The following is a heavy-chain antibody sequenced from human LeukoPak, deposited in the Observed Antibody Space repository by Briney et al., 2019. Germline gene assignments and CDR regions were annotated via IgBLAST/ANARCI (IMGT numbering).Heavy chain of an antibody. CDR1: GGSFSGYY. Sequence: SETLSLTCAVYGGSFSGYYWSWIRQPPGKGLEWIGQINHSGSTNYNPSLKSRVTISVDTSKNQFSLKLSSVTAADTAVYYCAREMGPLLWFGAEFDYWGQGTLVTVSS. D-gene: IGHD3-10*01. CDR3: AREMGPLLWFGAEFDY. CDR2: INHSGST. J-gene: IGHJ4*02. V-gene: IGHV4-34*01.